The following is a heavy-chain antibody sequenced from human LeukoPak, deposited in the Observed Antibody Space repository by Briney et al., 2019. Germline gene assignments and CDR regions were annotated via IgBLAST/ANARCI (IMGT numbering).Heavy chain of an antibody. Sequence: GESLKISCKGSGYSFSSYWIGWVRQMPGKGLEWMGIIYLGDSDTRYSPSFQGQVTISADKSISTAYLQWRSLKASDSAMYYCARLMWVSGQQLVRWFDPWGQGTLVTVSS. D-gene: IGHD6-13*01. CDR3: ARLMWVSGQQLVRWFDP. J-gene: IGHJ5*02. CDR1: GYSFSSYW. CDR2: IYLGDSDT. V-gene: IGHV5-51*01.